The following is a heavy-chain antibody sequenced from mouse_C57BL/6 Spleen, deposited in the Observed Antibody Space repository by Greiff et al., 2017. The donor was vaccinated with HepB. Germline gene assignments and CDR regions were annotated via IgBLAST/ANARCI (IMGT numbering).Heavy chain of an antibody. CDR2: IYPGGGYT. CDR1: GYTFTNYW. D-gene: IGHD1-1*01. Sequence: VQLQQSGAELVRPGTSVKMSCKASGYTFTNYWIGWAKQRPGHGLEWIGDIYPGGGYTKYHEKFKGKATLTADKSSSTAYMQFSSLTSEDSAIYYCARVTTVVRDYWGQGTTLTVSS. CDR3: ARVTTVVRDY. V-gene: IGHV1-63*01. J-gene: IGHJ2*01.